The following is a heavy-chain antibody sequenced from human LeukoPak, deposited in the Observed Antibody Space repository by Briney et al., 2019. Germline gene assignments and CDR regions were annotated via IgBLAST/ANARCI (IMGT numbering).Heavy chain of an antibody. CDR1: GGSFSGFY. Sequence: SETLSLTCAVYGGSFSGFYWNWIRQPPGKGLEWIGEINHSGSTNYNPSLKSRVTISVDTSKNQFSLKLSSVTAADTAVYYCAKMYYYDSSGYTFSFDYWGQGTLVTVSS. CDR3: AKMYYYDSSGYTFSFDY. J-gene: IGHJ4*02. V-gene: IGHV4-34*01. D-gene: IGHD3-22*01. CDR2: INHSGST.